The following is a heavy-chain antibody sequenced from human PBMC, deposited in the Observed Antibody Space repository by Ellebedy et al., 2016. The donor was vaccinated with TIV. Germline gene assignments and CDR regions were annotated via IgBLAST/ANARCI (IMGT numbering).Heavy chain of an antibody. CDR2: ISSSSSYI. Sequence: GESLKISCAASGFTFSSYSMNWVRQAPGKGLEWVSSISSSSSYIYYADSVKGRFTISRDNAKNSLYLQMNSLRAEDTAVYYCARGFTSVSGLVDYWGQGTLVTVSS. CDR3: ARGFTSVSGLVDY. D-gene: IGHD2-2*01. CDR1: GFTFSSYS. V-gene: IGHV3-21*01. J-gene: IGHJ4*02.